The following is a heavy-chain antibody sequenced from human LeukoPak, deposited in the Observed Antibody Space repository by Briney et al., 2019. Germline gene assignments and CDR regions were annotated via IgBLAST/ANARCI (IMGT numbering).Heavy chain of an antibody. V-gene: IGHV4-34*01. CDR3: ARGTATGTTKAFDI. D-gene: IGHD1-1*01. Sequence: PSETLSLTCAVYGGSFNGYYWSWIRQPPGKGLEWIGEINHSGSTNYNPSLKSRVTISVDTSKNQFSLKLSSVTAADTAVYYCARGTATGTTKAFDIWGQGTMVTVSS. CDR1: GGSFNGYY. CDR2: INHSGST. J-gene: IGHJ3*02.